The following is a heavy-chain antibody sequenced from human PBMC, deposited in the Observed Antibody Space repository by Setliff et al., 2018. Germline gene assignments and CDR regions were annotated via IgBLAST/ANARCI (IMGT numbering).Heavy chain of an antibody. V-gene: IGHV1-18*01. CDR1: GYTFNTHG. J-gene: IGHJ5*02. D-gene: IGHD2-15*01. CDR3: ERLVRHCTRISCQRTSEADL. CDR2: ISPYNGKT. Sequence: GASVKVSCKSYGYTFNTHGISWVRQAPGQRPEWMGWISPYNGKTRSIERFQDRLSMTTDTSTSTAYMELRSLRADDTAVYYCERLVRHCTRISCQRTSEADLWGQGTQVTVSS.